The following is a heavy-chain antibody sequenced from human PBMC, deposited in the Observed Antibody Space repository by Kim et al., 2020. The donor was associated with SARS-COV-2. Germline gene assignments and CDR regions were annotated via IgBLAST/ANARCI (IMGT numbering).Heavy chain of an antibody. Sequence: SETLSLTCTVSGGSISSSSYYWGWIRQPPGKGLEWFGSIYYSGSTYYNPSLKSRVTISVDTSKNQFSLKLSSVTAADTAVYYCARQGDPYSTFDYWGQGTLVTVSS. J-gene: IGHJ4*02. V-gene: IGHV4-39*01. CDR3: ARQGDPYSTFDY. D-gene: IGHD6-13*01. CDR2: IYYSGST. CDR1: GGSISSSSYY.